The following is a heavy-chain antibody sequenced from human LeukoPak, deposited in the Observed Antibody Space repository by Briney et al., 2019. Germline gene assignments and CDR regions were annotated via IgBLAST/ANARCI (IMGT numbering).Heavy chain of an antibody. J-gene: IGHJ4*02. CDR3: ARSGDGSGFFDY. CDR2: ISSSSSYI. V-gene: IGHV3-21*01. Sequence: PGGSLRLSCAASGFTFSSYSMNWVRQAPGKGLEWVSSISSSSSYIYYADSVKGRFTISRDNAKNSLYLQMNSLRAEDTAVYYCARSGDGSGFFDYWGQGTLVTVSS. CDR1: GFTFSSYS. D-gene: IGHD3-10*01.